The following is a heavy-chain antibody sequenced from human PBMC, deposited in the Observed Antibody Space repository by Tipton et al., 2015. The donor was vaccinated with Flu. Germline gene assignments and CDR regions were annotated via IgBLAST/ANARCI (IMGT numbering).Heavy chain of an antibody. V-gene: IGHV4-59*08. CDR3: AGDAADHYCMDV. Sequence: TLSLTCTVSGGSISSYYWSWIRQPPGKGLEWIGYIYYSGSTNYNPSLKSRVTISVDTSKNQFSLKLSSVTAADTAVYYCAGDAADHYCMDVWAQGTAVSVS. CDR1: GGSISSYY. CDR2: IYYSGST. D-gene: IGHD2-15*01. J-gene: IGHJ6*02.